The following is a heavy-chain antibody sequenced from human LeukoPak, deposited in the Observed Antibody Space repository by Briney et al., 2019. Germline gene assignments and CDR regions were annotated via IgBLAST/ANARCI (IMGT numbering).Heavy chain of an antibody. CDR3: TRAASNRGSSWYTPTANWFDP. D-gene: IGHD6-13*01. CDR2: ISGSGGST. V-gene: IGHV3-23*01. CDR1: GFTFASYA. Sequence: GGSLRLSCAASGFTFASYAMSWARQAPGKGLEWVSAISGSGGSTYYADSVKGRFTISRDNSRITLYLQMNSLRAEDTAVYYCTRAASNRGSSWYTPTANWFDPWGQGTLVTVSS. J-gene: IGHJ5*02.